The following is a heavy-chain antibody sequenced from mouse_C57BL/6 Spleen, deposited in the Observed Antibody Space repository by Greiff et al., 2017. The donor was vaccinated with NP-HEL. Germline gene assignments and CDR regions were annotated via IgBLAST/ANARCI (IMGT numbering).Heavy chain of an antibody. D-gene: IGHD4-1*01. V-gene: IGHV1-9*01. CDR3: ARFRTGTRVYAMDY. CDR2: ILPGSGST. CDR1: GYTFTGYW. Sequence: QVQLQQSGAELMKPGASVKLSCKATGYTFTGYWIEWVKQRPGHGLEWIGEILPGSGSTNYNEKFKGKATFTADTSSNTAYMQLSSLTTADSAIYYCARFRTGTRVYAMDYWGQGTSVTVSS. J-gene: IGHJ4*01.